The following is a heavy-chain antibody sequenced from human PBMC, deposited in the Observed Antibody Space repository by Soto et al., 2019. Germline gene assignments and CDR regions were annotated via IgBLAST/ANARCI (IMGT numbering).Heavy chain of an antibody. Sequence: QVQLVQSGAEVKKPGSSVKVSCKASGGTFSSYAISWVRQAPGQGLEWMGGIIPIFGTANYAQKFQGRVTITADESTSTAYMELSSLRSEDTAVYYCARPREEAGHLTYWYFDLWGSGTLVTVSS. CDR3: ARPREEAGHLTYWYFDL. J-gene: IGHJ2*01. CDR2: IIPIFGTA. CDR1: GGTFSSYA. D-gene: IGHD1-26*01. V-gene: IGHV1-69*01.